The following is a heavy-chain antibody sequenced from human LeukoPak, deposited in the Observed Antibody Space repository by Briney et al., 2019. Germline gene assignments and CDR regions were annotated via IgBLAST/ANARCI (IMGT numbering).Heavy chain of an antibody. CDR3: ARAASWLLLRRRAFDI. V-gene: IGHV4-34*01. CDR2: INHSGST. D-gene: IGHD3-22*01. CDR1: GGSFSGYY. Sequence: SETLSLTCAVYGGSFSGYYWSWIRQPPGKGLEWIGEINHSGSTNYNPSLKSRVTMSVDTSKNQFSLKLSSVTAADTAVYYCARAASWLLLRRRAFDIWGQGTMVTVSS. J-gene: IGHJ3*02.